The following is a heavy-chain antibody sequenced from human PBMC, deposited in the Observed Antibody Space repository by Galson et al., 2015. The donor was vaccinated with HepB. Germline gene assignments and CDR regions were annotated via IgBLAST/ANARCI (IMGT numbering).Heavy chain of an antibody. D-gene: IGHD2-15*01. CDR1: GFSFTRYA. J-gene: IGHJ4*02. Sequence: SLRLSCAASGFSFTRYAMTWVRQAPGKGLEWVSSITSSGGNSYYTDSVEGRFTVSRDNSKNTLLLQLNSLRAEDTAMYFCAKDGIMVASNPYHFHYWGQGTLVTVSS. CDR3: AKDGIMVASNPYHFHY. CDR2: ITSSGGNS. V-gene: IGHV3-23*01.